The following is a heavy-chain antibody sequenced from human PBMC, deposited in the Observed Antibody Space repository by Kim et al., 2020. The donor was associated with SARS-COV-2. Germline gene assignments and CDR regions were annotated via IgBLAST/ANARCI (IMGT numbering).Heavy chain of an antibody. CDR3: VTSRGVRGS. D-gene: IGHD3-10*01. CDR2: IGGSGSPI. Sequence: GGSLRLSCVVSGFTFSSYEMNWVRKAPGKGLEWVSYIGGSGSPIYYTDSVKGRFTISRDNAKNSLYLQMSSLRAEDTGVYYCVTSRGVRGSGGQVTLVTVSS. CDR1: GFTFSSYE. J-gene: IGHJ4*02. V-gene: IGHV3-48*03.